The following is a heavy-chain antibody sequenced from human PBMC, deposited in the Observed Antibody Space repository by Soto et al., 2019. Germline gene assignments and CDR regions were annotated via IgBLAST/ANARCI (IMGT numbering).Heavy chain of an antibody. CDR1: GGSFSGYY. V-gene: IGHV4-34*01. Sequence: QVQLRQWGAGLLKPSETLSLTCAVYGGSFSGYYWSWIRQPPGKGLEWIGEINHSGSTNYNPSLKSRVTISVDTSKNQFSLKLSSVTAADTAVYYCARGRAAHYWYFDLWGRGTLVTVSS. CDR2: INHSGST. J-gene: IGHJ2*01. CDR3: ARGRAAHYWYFDL. D-gene: IGHD6-25*01.